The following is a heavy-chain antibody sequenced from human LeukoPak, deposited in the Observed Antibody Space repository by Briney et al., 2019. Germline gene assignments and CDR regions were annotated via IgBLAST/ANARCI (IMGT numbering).Heavy chain of an antibody. CDR2: IYSGGST. CDR1: GFTFSNYG. CDR3: ARGYNWNLLGRYYYYYGMDV. D-gene: IGHD1-20*01. V-gene: IGHV3-53*01. J-gene: IGHJ6*02. Sequence: GGSLRLSCTASGFTFSNYGMHWVRQAPGKGLEWVSVIYSGGSTYYADSVKGRFTISRDNSKNTLYLQMNSLRAEDTAVYYCARGYNWNLLGRYYYYYGMDVWGQGTTVTVSS.